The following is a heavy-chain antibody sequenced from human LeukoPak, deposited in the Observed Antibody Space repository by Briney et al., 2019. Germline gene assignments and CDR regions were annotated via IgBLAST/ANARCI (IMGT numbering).Heavy chain of an antibody. CDR1: GFSFSKYW. CDR2: IKEDGTYT. Sequence: GGSLRLSCAASGFSFSKYWMHWVRQTPGEGLVWVSRIKEDGTYTSYADSVKGRFTISRDNARNTVFLQMNSLRAEDTAVYYCARDFDMGITPGDDSDFWGQGTLVTASS. CDR3: ARDFDMGITPGDDSDF. V-gene: IGHV3-74*01. D-gene: IGHD3-9*01. J-gene: IGHJ4*02.